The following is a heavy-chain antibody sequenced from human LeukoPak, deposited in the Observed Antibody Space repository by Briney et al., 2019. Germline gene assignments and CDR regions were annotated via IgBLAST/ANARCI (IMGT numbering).Heavy chain of an antibody. Sequence: GGSLRLSCAASGFTFSDYSINWVRQAPGKGLEWVSAISGSGGSTYYADSVKGRFTISRDNSKNTLYLQMNSLRAEDTAVYYCAKPFTVTTGFYYFDYWGQGTLVTVSS. CDR2: ISGSGGST. CDR1: GFTFSDYS. V-gene: IGHV3-23*01. D-gene: IGHD4-17*01. CDR3: AKPFTVTTGFYYFDY. J-gene: IGHJ4*02.